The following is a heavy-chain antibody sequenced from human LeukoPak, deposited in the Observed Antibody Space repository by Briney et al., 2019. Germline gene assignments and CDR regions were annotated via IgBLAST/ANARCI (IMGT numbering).Heavy chain of an antibody. D-gene: IGHD3-16*02. V-gene: IGHV4-34*01. CDR2: INHSGNT. Sequence: SETLSLTCGVSGGSFSGYYWNWIRQSPEKGLEWVGEINHSGNTRYNPSLRSRITMSVGTSRNHFSLKLSSVTAADTAVYFCAREIIWGTYRRLYYFDTWGQGTLVTVSS. CDR3: AREIIWGTYRRLYYFDT. J-gene: IGHJ4*02. CDR1: GGSFSGYY.